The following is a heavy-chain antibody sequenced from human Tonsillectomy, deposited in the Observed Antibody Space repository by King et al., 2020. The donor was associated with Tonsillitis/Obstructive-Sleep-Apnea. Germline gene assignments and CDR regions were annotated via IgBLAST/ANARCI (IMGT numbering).Heavy chain of an antibody. V-gene: IGHV3-48*03. CDR1: GFTFSSYE. J-gene: IGHJ4*02. CDR3: ARDDPPRPFDY. Sequence: DVQLVESGGGLVQPGGSLRLSCAASGFTFSSYEMNWVRQAPGKGLEWVSYISSSGSTIYYADSVKGRFTISRDNAKNSLYLQMNSLRAEDTAVYYCARDDPPRPFDYWGQGTLVTVSS. CDR2: ISSSGSTI.